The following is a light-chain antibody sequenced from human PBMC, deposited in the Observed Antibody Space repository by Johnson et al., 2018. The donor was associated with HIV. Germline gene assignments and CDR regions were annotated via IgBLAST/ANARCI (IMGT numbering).Light chain of an antibody. CDR1: NSNIGRHS. J-gene: IGLJ1*01. Sequence: QSVLTQPPSVSAAPGQRVTFSCSGSNSNIGRHSVSWYQQLPGTAPKLLIYGNDKRPSGIPDRFSASKSGTSATLGITGLQTGDEADYYCGTWDSNLSAARVFGPGTKVTVL. CDR2: GND. V-gene: IGLV1-51*02. CDR3: GTWDSNLSAARV.